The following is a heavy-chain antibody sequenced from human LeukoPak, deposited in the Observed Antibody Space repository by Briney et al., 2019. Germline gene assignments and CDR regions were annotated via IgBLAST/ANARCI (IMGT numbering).Heavy chain of an antibody. CDR3: AKSLRSSGYLFLFDY. CDR1: GFTFSSYS. D-gene: IGHD3-22*01. J-gene: IGHJ4*02. CDR2: ISSSSSYI. Sequence: GGSLRLSCAASGFTFSSYSMNWVRQAPGKGLEWVSSISSSSSYIYYADSVKGRFTISRDNAKNSLYLQMNSLRAEDTAVYYCAKSLRSSGYLFLFDYWGQGTLVTVSS. V-gene: IGHV3-21*01.